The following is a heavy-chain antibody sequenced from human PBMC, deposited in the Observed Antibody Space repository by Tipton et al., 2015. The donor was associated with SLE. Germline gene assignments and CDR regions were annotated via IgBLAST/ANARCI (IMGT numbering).Heavy chain of an antibody. CDR3: AKSLTIFGVVILHDAFDI. V-gene: IGHV4-39*07. J-gene: IGHJ3*02. D-gene: IGHD3-3*01. Sequence: QLVQSGGGLVQPGRSLRLSCTASGFTFGDYAMSWVRQAPGKGLEWIGSVYYSGRTYYNPSLKSRVTISVDTSKNQFSLRLSSVTAADTAVYHCAKSLTIFGVVILHDAFDIWGQGTTVTVSS. CDR1: GFTFGDYA. CDR2: VYYSGRT.